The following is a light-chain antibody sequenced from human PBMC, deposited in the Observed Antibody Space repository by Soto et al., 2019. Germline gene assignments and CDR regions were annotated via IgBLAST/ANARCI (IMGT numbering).Light chain of an antibody. Sequence: DIQMTQSPSTLSASVGDRVTITCRASQSISSWLAWYQQKPGKAPKLLIYDASSLEGGVPSRFSGRGSGTEFTLTISSLQPDDFATYYCQQTYSSLMYTFGQGTRLEIK. CDR2: DAS. J-gene: IGKJ5*01. CDR1: QSISSW. V-gene: IGKV1-5*01. CDR3: QQTYSSLMYT.